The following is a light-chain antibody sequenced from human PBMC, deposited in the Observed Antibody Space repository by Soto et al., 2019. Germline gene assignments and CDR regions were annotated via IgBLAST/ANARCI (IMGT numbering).Light chain of an antibody. J-gene: IGKJ1*01. V-gene: IGKV3-20*01. Sequence: EIVLTQSPGTLSFSPGERATLSCRASQLVGSAYLAWYQHKPGQAPRLLIYVSSSSATGIPDRISGSGSGTDFTLTISRLEPEDFAVYYCQPDGNSRWTFGQGTRVE. CDR3: QPDGNSRWT. CDR2: VSS. CDR1: QLVGSAY.